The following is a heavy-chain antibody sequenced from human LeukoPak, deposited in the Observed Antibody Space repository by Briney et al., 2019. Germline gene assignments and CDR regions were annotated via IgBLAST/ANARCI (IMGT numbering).Heavy chain of an antibody. D-gene: IGHD3-22*01. CDR1: GYTFTGYY. CDR2: INPNSGGT. CDR3: AVGSGYSFDY. Sequence: ASVNVSFKASGYTFTGYYMHWVRQAPGQGLEWMGRINPNSGGTNYAQKFQGRVTMTRDTSISTAYMELSRLRSDDTAVYYCAVGSGYSFDYWGQGTLVTVSS. J-gene: IGHJ4*02. V-gene: IGHV1-2*06.